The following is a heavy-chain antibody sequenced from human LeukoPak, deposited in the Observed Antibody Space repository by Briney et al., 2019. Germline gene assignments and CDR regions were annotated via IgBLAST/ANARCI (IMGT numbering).Heavy chain of an antibody. J-gene: IGHJ5*02. CDR2: IYTSGST. Sequence: KTSETLSLTCTVSGGSISSYYWSWIRQPAGKGLGWIGRIYTSGSTNYNPSLKSRVTMSVDTSKNQFSLKLSSVTAADTAVYYCARDHGSYAWFDPWGQGTLVTVSS. V-gene: IGHV4-4*07. CDR1: GGSISSYY. CDR3: ARDHGSYAWFDP. D-gene: IGHD1-26*01.